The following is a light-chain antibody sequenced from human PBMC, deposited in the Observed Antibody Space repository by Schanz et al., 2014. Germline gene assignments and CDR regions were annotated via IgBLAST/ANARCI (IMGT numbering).Light chain of an antibody. V-gene: IGLV2-8*01. CDR2: EVN. CDR1: SSDVGGYNY. J-gene: IGLJ1*01. Sequence: QSALTQPPSASGSPGQSVTISCTGTSSDVGGYNYVSWYQQHPGKAPKLMIYEVNKRPSGVPDRFSGSKSGNTASLTISGLQAEDEADYHCCSYAGTYTYVFGAGTKLTVL. CDR3: CSYAGTYTYV.